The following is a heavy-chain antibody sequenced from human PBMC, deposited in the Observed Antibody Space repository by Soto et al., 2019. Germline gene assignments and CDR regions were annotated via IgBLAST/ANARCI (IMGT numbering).Heavy chain of an antibody. D-gene: IGHD3-10*01. Sequence: SETLSLTCIFSCYSMISGSYYCNLIRQHPGKGLEWIGYIYYSGNTYYNPSLKSRIVISVDTSKNQFSLNLGSVTAADTAIYYCARHSRGSLDKWG. CDR1: CYSMISGSYY. CDR2: IYYSGNT. J-gene: IGHJ6*03. CDR3: ARHSRGSLDK. V-gene: IGHV4-31*03.